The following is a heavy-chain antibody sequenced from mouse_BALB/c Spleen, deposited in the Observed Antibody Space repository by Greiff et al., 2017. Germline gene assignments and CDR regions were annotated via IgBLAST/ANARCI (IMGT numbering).Heavy chain of an antibody. J-gene: IGHJ3*01. CDR2: ISDGGSYT. Sequence: EVQRVESGGGLVKPGGSLKLSCAASGFTFSDYYMYWVRQTPEKRLEWVATISDGGSYTYYPDSVKGRFTISRDNAKNNLYLQMSSLKSEDTAMYYCARDRGGGLLHFAYWGQGTLVTVSA. CDR3: ARDRGGGLLHFAY. V-gene: IGHV5-4*02. D-gene: IGHD1-1*01. CDR1: GFTFSDYY.